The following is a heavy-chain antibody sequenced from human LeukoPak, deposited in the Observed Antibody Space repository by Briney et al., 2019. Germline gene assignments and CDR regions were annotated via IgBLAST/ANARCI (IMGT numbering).Heavy chain of an antibody. J-gene: IGHJ4*02. D-gene: IGHD2/OR15-2a*01. V-gene: IGHV1-18*01. CDR1: GYTFTSYG. CDR3: ARLVQYYPDY. Sequence: GSVKVSCKASGYTFTSYGISWVRQAPGQGLEWMGWISAYNGNTNYAQKLQGRVTMTTDTSTSTAYMVLRSLRSDDTAVYHCARLVQYYPDYWGQGTLVTVSS. CDR2: ISAYNGNT.